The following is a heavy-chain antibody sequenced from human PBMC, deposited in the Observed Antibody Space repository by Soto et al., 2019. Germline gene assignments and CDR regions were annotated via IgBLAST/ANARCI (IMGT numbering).Heavy chain of an antibody. Sequence: QVQVVEAGGGVVQPGRSLRLSCAASGFTFSSYGMHWVRQAPGKGLEWVAVIWYDGSNKYYADSVKGRFTISRDNSKNTLYLQMNSLRAEDTAVYYCARERTENDAFDIWGQGTMVTVSS. CDR3: ARERTENDAFDI. J-gene: IGHJ3*02. CDR1: GFTFSSYG. CDR2: IWYDGSNK. V-gene: IGHV3-33*01. D-gene: IGHD2-2*01.